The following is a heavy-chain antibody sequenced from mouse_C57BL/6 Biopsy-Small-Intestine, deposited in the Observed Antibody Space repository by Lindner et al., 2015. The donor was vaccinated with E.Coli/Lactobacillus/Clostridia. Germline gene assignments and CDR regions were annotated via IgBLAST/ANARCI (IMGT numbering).Heavy chain of an antibody. J-gene: IGHJ4*01. D-gene: IGHD3-1*01. V-gene: IGHV1-9*01. CDR2: ILPGSDST. CDR1: GYTFTGYW. CDR3: TRRFGVPYVMDY. Sequence: VQLQESGAVLMKPGASVRLSCKASGYTFTGYWIEWVKQRPGHGLEWIGEILPGSDSTIYDEKFKGKATFTADTSSNTAYMQLSSLTSEDSAIYYCTRRFGVPYVMDYWGQGTSVTVSS.